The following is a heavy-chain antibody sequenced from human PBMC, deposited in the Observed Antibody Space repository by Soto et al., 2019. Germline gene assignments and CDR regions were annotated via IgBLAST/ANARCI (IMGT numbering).Heavy chain of an antibody. V-gene: IGHV5-51*01. CDR1: GYSFTSYW. CDR2: IYPGDSDT. D-gene: IGHD3-22*01. CDR3: ASLTYYYDSSGYYSTHFDY. Sequence: PGESLKISCKGSGYSFTSYWIGWVRQMPGKGLEWMGIIYPGDSDTRYSPSFQGQVTISADKSISTAYLQWSSLKASDTAMYYCASLTYYYDSSGYYSTHFDYWGQGTLVTVSS. J-gene: IGHJ4*02.